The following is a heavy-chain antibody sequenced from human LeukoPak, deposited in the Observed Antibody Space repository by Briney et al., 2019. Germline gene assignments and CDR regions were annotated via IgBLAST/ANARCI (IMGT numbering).Heavy chain of an antibody. CDR2: INPSGGST. CDR3: ARGPPTGSYYYYYMDV. J-gene: IGHJ6*03. CDR1: GYTITSYY. D-gene: IGHD4-17*01. Sequence: ASVKVSCKASGYTITSYYMHWVRQAPGQRLEWMGRINPSGGSTSYAQKFQGRVTMTRDMSTSTVYMELSSLRSEDTAVYYCARGPPTGSYYYYYMDVWGKGTTVTVSS. V-gene: IGHV1-46*01.